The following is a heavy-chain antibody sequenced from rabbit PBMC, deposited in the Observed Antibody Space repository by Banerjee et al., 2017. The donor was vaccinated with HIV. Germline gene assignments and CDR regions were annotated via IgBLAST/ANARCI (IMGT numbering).Heavy chain of an antibody. Sequence: QEQLEESGGDLVKPEGSLTLTCTASGFSLSNKYVMCWVRQAPGKGLEWIACINTSSGNTVYATGAKGRFTISRTSSTTVALQMTSLTASDTATCFCARDPAGREDVNLWGQGTLVTVS. CDR3: ARDPAGREDVNL. CDR2: INTSSGNT. J-gene: IGHJ4*01. V-gene: IGHV1S45*01. CDR1: GFSLSNKYV. D-gene: IGHD4-2*01.